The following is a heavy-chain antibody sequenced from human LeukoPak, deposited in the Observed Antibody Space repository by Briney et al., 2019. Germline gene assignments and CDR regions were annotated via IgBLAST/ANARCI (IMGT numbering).Heavy chain of an antibody. Sequence: PGGSLRLSCEASGFTFSNYWMSWVRQAPGKGLEWVANIKRDGSEKYFVDSVKGRFTISRDNSKNTLYLQMNSLRAEDTAVYYCASMQVYCSSTSCYDIGMDVWGKGTTVTVSS. CDR3: ASMQVYCSSTSCYDIGMDV. J-gene: IGHJ6*04. V-gene: IGHV3-7*01. CDR2: IKRDGSEK. D-gene: IGHD2-2*01. CDR1: GFTFSNYW.